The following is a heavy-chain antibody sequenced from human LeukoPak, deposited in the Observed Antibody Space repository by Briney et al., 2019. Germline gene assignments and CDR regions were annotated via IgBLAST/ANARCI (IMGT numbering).Heavy chain of an antibody. Sequence: SETLSPTCTVSGGSISSYYWSWIRQPAGKGLEWIGRIYTSGSTNYNPSLKSRVTISVDKSKNQFSLKLSSVTAADTAVYYCARGGSSGWHNWFDPWGQGTLVTVSS. CDR2: IYTSGST. V-gene: IGHV4-4*07. CDR1: GGSISSYY. CDR3: ARGGSSGWHNWFDP. J-gene: IGHJ5*02. D-gene: IGHD6-19*01.